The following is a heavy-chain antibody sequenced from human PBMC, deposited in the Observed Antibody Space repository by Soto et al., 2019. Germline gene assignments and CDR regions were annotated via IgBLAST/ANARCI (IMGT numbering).Heavy chain of an antibody. CDR1: GFTFSSYG. V-gene: IGHV3-30*18. CDR3: AKDLGSDYYYYGMDV. CDR2: ISYDGSNK. D-gene: IGHD6-25*01. Sequence: ESGGGVVQPGRSLRLSCAASGFTFSSYGMHWVRQAPGKGLEWVAVISYDGSNKYYADSVKGRFTISRDNSKNTLYLQMNSLRAEDTAVYYCAKDLGSDYYYYGMDVWGQGTTVTVSS. J-gene: IGHJ6*02.